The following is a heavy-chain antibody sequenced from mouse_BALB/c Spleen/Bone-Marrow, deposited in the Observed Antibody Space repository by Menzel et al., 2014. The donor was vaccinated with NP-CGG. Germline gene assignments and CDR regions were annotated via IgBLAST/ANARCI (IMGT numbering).Heavy chain of an antibody. D-gene: IGHD2-3*01. CDR2: INPSNGRT. Sequence: QVQLQQSGAELVKPGASVKLSCMASGYTFTSYWIHWVKLRPGHGLEWIGEINPSNGRTNYNEKFKNKATLTVDKSSSTAYIQLSSLTSEDSAVYYCARYDGPAWFAYWGQGTLVTVS. J-gene: IGHJ3*01. CDR1: GYTFTSYW. V-gene: IGHV1S81*02. CDR3: ARYDGPAWFAY.